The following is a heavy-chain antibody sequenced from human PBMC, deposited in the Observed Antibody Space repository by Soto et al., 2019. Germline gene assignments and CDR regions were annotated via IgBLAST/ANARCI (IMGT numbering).Heavy chain of an antibody. V-gene: IGHV4-30-2*01. CDR2: IYHSGSA. CDR3: ARRMVFYGNALDV. CDR1: GGSISSGSYS. Sequence: QLQLQESGSGLVKPSQTLSLTCAVSGGSISSGSYSWTWIRQPPGKDLEWIGYIYHSGSASYNPSHKSRVTISVDKSRNQFSLNVSSVTAADTAVYYCARRMVFYGNALDVWGQGTTVTVSS. D-gene: IGHD3-10*01. J-gene: IGHJ6*02.